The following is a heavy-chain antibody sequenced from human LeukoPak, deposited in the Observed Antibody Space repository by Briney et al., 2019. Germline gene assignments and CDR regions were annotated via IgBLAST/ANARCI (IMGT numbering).Heavy chain of an antibody. CDR3: ARLDCSGGSCYSPYYYYMDV. Sequence: PSETLSLTCTVSGGSLSNYYWSWIRQPPGKGLEWIADIYYSGSTNYNPSLKSRVTISVDTSKNQFSLKLSSVTAADTAVYYCARLDCSGGSCYSPYYYYMDVWGIGTTVTVSS. J-gene: IGHJ6*03. CDR2: IYYSGST. D-gene: IGHD2-15*01. CDR1: GGSLSNYY. V-gene: IGHV4-59*01.